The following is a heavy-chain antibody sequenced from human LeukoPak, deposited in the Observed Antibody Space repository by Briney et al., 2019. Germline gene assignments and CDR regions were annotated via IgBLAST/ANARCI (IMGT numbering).Heavy chain of an antibody. V-gene: IGHV3-9*01. CDR3: ARAGGSTVSHSDY. D-gene: IGHD4-17*01. Sequence: PGGSLRLSCAGSGFIFNNYAMHWVRQPPGKGLEWVSGISWNSGTIDYADSVRGRFTISRDNAKNSLYLQMDSLRVEDTAVYYCARAGGSTVSHSDYWGQGTLVTVSS. J-gene: IGHJ4*02. CDR1: GFIFNNYA. CDR2: ISWNSGTI.